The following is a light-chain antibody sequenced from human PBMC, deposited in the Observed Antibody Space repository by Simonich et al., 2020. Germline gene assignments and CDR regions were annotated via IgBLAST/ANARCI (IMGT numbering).Light chain of an antibody. CDR2: YVS. CDR3: SSYTSSSTWV. J-gene: IGLJ3*02. Sequence: QSALTQPSSVAGAPGQSITISCPGTSLDVGGYNYVSWYQQHPGKAPKTMIYYVSTRPSGVSNRFSCSTSGNTASLTISGLQAEDEADYYCSSYTSSSTWVFGGGTKLTVL. CDR1: SLDVGGYNY. V-gene: IGLV2-14*01.